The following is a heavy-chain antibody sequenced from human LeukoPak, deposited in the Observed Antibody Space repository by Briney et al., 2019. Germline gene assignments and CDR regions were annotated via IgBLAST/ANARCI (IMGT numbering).Heavy chain of an antibody. J-gene: IGHJ4*02. D-gene: IGHD1-1*01. V-gene: IGHV1-46*01. CDR1: GYTFTSYY. CDR2: INPSGGST. Sequence: ASVKVSCKASGYTFTSYYMHWVRQAPGQGLEWMGIINPSGGSTSYAQKFQGRVAMTRDTSINTAYLDLYSLRSEDTAVYYCARGYSPSVRTTGNDYWGQGTLVTVSS. CDR3: ARGYSPSVRTTGNDY.